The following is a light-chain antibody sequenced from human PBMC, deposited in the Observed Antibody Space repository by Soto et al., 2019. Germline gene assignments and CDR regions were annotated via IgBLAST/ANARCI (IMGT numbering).Light chain of an antibody. CDR1: SGDVGGYNY. V-gene: IGLV2-14*01. CDR2: EVT. J-gene: IGLJ1*01. Sequence: QSVLTQPASVSGSPGQSITISCTGSSGDVGGYNYVSWYQQHPGKAPKLIIYEVTNRPSGVSNRFSASKSGNTASLTISALQAEDAADYYCSSYTNTDALVVFGTGTKLTVL. CDR3: SSYTNTDALVV.